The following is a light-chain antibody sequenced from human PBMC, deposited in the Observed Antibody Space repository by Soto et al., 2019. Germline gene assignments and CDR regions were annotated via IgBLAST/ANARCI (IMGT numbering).Light chain of an antibody. CDR3: AARDDRLSSHV. CDR2: RND. Sequence: QSALTQPPSASGTPGQRVTISCSGSSSTIGSNYVYWYQQLPGTAPKLLIHRNDQRPSGVPERFSGSKSGTSASLAISGLRSEDEADYYCAARDDRLSSHVFGTGTKVTVL. CDR1: SSTIGSNY. J-gene: IGLJ1*01. V-gene: IGLV1-47*01.